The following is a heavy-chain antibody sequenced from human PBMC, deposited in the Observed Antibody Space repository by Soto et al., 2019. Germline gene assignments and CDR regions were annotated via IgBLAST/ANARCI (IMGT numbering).Heavy chain of an antibody. Sequence: GGSLRLSCAASGFTFSSYSMNWVRHAPGKGLEWVSSISSSSSYIYYADSVKGRFTISRDNAKNSLYLQMNSLRAEDTAVYYCASAIAAAGRYYYGMDVWGQGTTVTVSS. CDR3: ASAIAAAGRYYYGMDV. CDR2: ISSSSSYI. V-gene: IGHV3-21*01. CDR1: GFTFSSYS. J-gene: IGHJ6*02. D-gene: IGHD6-13*01.